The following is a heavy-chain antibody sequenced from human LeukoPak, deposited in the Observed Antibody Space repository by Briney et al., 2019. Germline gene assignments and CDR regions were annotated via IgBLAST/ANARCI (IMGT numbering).Heavy chain of an antibody. Sequence: GGSLRLSCAASGFTFSSYGMHWVRQAPGKGLEWVANIKQEGSEKYYVDSVKGRFTISRDNAKNSLYLQMNSLRAEDTAVYYCARDKYSSSFDYWFDPWGQGTLVTVSS. CDR3: ARDKYSSSFDYWFDP. V-gene: IGHV3-7*01. J-gene: IGHJ5*02. CDR2: IKQEGSEK. CDR1: GFTFSSYG. D-gene: IGHD6-6*01.